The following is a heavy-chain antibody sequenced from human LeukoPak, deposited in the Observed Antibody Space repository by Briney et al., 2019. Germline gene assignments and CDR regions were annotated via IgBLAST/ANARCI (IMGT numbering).Heavy chain of an antibody. CDR3: ARLYYDSSGYTPLDY. D-gene: IGHD3-22*01. CDR1: GGTFSSYA. Sequence: GASVKVSCKASGGTFSSYAISWVRQAPGQGLEWMGRIIPIFGTANYAQKFQGRVTITTDGSTSTAYMELSSLRSEDTAVYYCARLYYDSSGYTPLDYWGQGTLVTVSS. V-gene: IGHV1-69*05. J-gene: IGHJ4*02. CDR2: IIPIFGTA.